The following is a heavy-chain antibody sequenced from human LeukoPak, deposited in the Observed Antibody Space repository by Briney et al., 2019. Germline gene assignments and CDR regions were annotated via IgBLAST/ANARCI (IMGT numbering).Heavy chain of an antibody. Sequence: GESLKISCKGSGYSFTSYWISWVRQMPGKGLEWMGRIDPSDSYTNHSPSFQGHVTISADKSISTAYLQWSSLKASDTAMYYCARNFGSTEDFGIWGQGTMVTVSS. D-gene: IGHD6-13*01. CDR3: ARNFGSTEDFGI. V-gene: IGHV5-10-1*01. J-gene: IGHJ3*02. CDR1: GYSFTSYW. CDR2: IDPSDSYT.